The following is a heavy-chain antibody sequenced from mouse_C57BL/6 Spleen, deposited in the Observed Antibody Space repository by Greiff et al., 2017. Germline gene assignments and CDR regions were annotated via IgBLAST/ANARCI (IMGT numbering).Heavy chain of an antibody. Sequence: VMLVESGPGLVAPSQCLSISCTASGFSFTSYGVHWVRQPPGKGLEWLVVIWCDGSTTYNTALKSRLSISKYNSKSQVFLKRNRLQTDDTAMYYGARQRLLRAMDYWGQGTSVTVSS. V-gene: IGHV2-6-1*01. CDR2: IWCDGST. CDR3: ARQRLLRAMDY. D-gene: IGHD1-1*01. CDR1: GFSFTSYG. J-gene: IGHJ4*01.